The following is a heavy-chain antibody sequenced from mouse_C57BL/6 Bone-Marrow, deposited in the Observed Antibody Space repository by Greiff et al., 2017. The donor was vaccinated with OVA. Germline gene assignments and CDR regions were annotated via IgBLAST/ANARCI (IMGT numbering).Heavy chain of an antibody. CDR3: ALDYDGSPWYFDG. V-gene: IGHV1-85*01. Sequence: QVQLQQSGPELVKPGASVKLSCKASGYTFTSYDINWVKQRPGQGLEWIGWLYPSDGRTKYNEKFKGKATLTVDTSSSTAYMELHSLTSEDSAVYFCALDYDGSPWYFDGWGTGTTVTVSS. D-gene: IGHD1-1*01. CDR2: LYPSDGRT. CDR1: GYTFTSYD. J-gene: IGHJ1*03.